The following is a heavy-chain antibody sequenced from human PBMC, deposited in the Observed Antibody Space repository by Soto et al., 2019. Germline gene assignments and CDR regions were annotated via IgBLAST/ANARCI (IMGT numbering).Heavy chain of an antibody. D-gene: IGHD3-3*01. CDR3: ARGKVLEWLLSNYYYYYGMDV. V-gene: IGHV4-34*01. Sequence: PSETLSLTCAVYGGSFSGYYWSWIRQPPGKGLEWIGEINHSGSTNYNPSLKSRVTTSVDTSKNQFSLKLSSVTAADTAVYYCARGKVLEWLLSNYYYYYGMDVWGQGTTVTVSS. J-gene: IGHJ6*02. CDR2: INHSGST. CDR1: GGSFSGYY.